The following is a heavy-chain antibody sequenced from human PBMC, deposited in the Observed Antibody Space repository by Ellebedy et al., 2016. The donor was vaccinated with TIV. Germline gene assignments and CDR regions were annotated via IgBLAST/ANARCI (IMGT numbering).Heavy chain of an antibody. CDR3: AKDRIPSAAEVGVKAHYFDY. J-gene: IGHJ4*02. V-gene: IGHV3-23*01. D-gene: IGHD1-26*01. CDR1: GFTFSSYA. CDR2: ISGSGGRT. Sequence: GESLKISXAASGFTFSSYAMSWVRQAPGKGLEWVSGISGSGGRTCYADSVKGRFTISRDNSKNTVHLQMNGLRAEDTAVYYCAKDRIPSAAEVGVKAHYFDYWGQGTLVTVSS.